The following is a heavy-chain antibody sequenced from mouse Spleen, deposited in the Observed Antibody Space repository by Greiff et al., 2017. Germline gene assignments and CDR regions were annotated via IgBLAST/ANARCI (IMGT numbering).Heavy chain of an antibody. J-gene: IGHJ1*01. D-gene: IGHD1-1*01. Sequence: EVHLVESEGCLVQPGSSIKLSFTASGFTFSDYYMAWVRQVPEKGLEWVANINYDGSSTYYLDSLKSRFIISRDNAKNILYLQMSSLKSEDTATYYCARDDLLNWYFDVWGAGTTVTVSS. CDR1: GFTFSDYY. V-gene: IGHV5-16*01. CDR3: ARDDLLNWYFDV. CDR2: INYDGSST.